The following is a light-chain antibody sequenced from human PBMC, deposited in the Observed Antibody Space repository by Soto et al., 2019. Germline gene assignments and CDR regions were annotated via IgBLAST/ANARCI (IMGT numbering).Light chain of an antibody. CDR1: SSDLGGYNY. V-gene: IGLV2-11*01. J-gene: IGLJ1*01. Sequence: QSVLTQPRSVSGSPGQSVTISCTGTSSDLGGYNYVSWYQQHPGKAPKIMIYDGSKRPSGVPDRFSGSKSGNTASLTISGLQAEDEADYYCCSYAGSYTYVFGTGTKLTVL. CDR3: CSYAGSYTYV. CDR2: DGS.